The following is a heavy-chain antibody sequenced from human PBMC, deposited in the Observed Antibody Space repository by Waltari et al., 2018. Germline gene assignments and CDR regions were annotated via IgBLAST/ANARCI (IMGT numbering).Heavy chain of an antibody. V-gene: IGHV4-30-4*08. CDR1: GGSITNDGFY. D-gene: IGHD1-26*01. J-gene: IGHJ4*02. CDR2: IDYRGNT. Sequence: QGQLQESGPGLVKPSQTLSLTCTVSGGSITNDGFYWTWIRQPPGKGLGWIGFIDYRGNTFYNPSLKSRVSISLDTSKNQFSLKLSSVTAADTAVYYCARGELMFDYWGQGTLVTVSS. CDR3: ARGELMFDY.